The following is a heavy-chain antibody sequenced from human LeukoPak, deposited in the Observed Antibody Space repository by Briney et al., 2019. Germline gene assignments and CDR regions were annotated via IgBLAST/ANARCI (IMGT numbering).Heavy chain of an antibody. CDR2: VFPGDSDT. D-gene: IGHD6-19*01. CDR3: ARQGAGGWYITPFDA. J-gene: IGHJ4*02. V-gene: IGHV5-51*01. Sequence: GESLKISCKGSGYYFTNYWIAWVRQMPGKGLEWMGIVFPGDSDTRYSLSFQGQVTISADKSMNTAYLQWSNLKASDTAIYYCARQGAGGWYITPFDAWGQGTLVTVSS. CDR1: GYYFTNYW.